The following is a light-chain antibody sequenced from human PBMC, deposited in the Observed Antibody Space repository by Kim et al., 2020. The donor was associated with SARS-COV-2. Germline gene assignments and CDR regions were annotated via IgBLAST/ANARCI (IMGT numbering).Light chain of an antibody. CDR3: QQYKFYQWT. CDR1: PDFSDY. V-gene: IGKV1-16*01. CDR2: AAS. Sequence: ASVGTRVTIPCRASPDFSDYLAWFQQKPGKAPRSLIYAASRLQSRVPSRFSGSGSGTEFTLTISNLQPEDFATYYCQQYKFYQWTFGQGTKVDIK. J-gene: IGKJ1*01.